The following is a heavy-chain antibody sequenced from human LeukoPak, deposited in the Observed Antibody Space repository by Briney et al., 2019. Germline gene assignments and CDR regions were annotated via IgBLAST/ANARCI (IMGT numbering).Heavy chain of an antibody. V-gene: IGHV5-51*01. CDR1: GYSFTSYW. CDR3: ARQLTWYSSPPDPETNWFDP. Sequence: GESLKISCKGSGYSFTSYWISWVRQMPGKGLEWMGIIYPGDSDTRYSPSFQGQVTISADKSISTAYLQWSSLKASDTAMYYCARQLTWYSSPPDPETNWFDPWGQGTLVTVSS. CDR2: IYPGDSDT. D-gene: IGHD6-13*01. J-gene: IGHJ5*02.